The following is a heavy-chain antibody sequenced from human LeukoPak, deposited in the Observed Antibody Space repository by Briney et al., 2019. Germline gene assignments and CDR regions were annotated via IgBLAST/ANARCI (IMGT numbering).Heavy chain of an antibody. Sequence: GGSLRLSCAASGLTFNTYAMAWVRQAPGTGLEWVSSISGSSSSNTYYADSVKGRFTISRDNSKSTLYLQMDSLRVEDTAVYYCAKGITNGWYGGHFDHWGQGTLVTVSS. CDR3: AKGITNGWYGGHFDH. V-gene: IGHV3-23*01. D-gene: IGHD6-19*01. J-gene: IGHJ4*02. CDR2: ISGSSSSNT. CDR1: GLTFNTYA.